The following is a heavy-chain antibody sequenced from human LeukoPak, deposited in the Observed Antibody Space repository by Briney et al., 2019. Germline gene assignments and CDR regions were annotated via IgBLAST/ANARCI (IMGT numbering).Heavy chain of an antibody. CDR2: IYYSGST. J-gene: IGHJ6*02. Sequence: SETLSLTCTVSGGSISSYYWSWIRQPPGKGLEWIGYIYYSGSTYYNPSLKSRVTISVDTSKNQFSLKLSSVTAADTAVYYCASTGKLERRLYYGMDVWGQGTTVTVSS. CDR1: GGSISSYY. CDR3: ASTGKLERRLYYGMDV. D-gene: IGHD1-1*01. V-gene: IGHV4-59*12.